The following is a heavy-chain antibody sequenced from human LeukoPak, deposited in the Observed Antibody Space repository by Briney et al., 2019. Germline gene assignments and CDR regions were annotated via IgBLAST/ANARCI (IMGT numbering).Heavy chain of an antibody. CDR3: AREEGRSSGYRDY. D-gene: IGHD3-22*01. J-gene: IGHJ4*02. CDR1: GGTFSSYA. V-gene: IGHV1-69*01. CDR2: IIPIFGTA. Sequence: GASVKVSCKASGGTFSSYANSWVRQAPGQGLEWMGGIIPIFGTANYARKFQGRVTITADESTSTAYMELSSLRSEDTAVYYCAREEGRSSGYRDYWGQGTLVTVSS.